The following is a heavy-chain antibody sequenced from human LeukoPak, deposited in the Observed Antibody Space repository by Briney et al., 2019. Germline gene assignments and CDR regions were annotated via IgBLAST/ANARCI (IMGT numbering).Heavy chain of an antibody. CDR2: TKEDGSEK. CDR3: ARGGSNYG. J-gene: IGHJ4*02. D-gene: IGHD4-11*01. V-gene: IGHV3-7*05. CDR1: GFTFSTYW. Sequence: PGGSLRLSCAASGFTFSTYWMSWVRQAAGKGLEWVAHTKEDGSEKYYVDSVKGRFTISRDNAKNSLYLQMDSLRAEDTAVYFCARGGSNYGWGQGTLVTVSS.